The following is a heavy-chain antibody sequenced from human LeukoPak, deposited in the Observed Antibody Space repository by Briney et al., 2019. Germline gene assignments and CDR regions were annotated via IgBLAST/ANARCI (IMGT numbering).Heavy chain of an antibody. CDR1: GGSISGHY. D-gene: IGHD3-10*01. J-gene: IGHJ4*02. CDR3: ASEVSGSYYNFDY. V-gene: IGHV4-59*11. Sequence: SETLSLTCIVSGGSISGHYWSWIRQPPGKGLEWIGYIYYTGSTKYNPSLKSRVTISVDTSKNQFSLKLSSVTAADTAVYYCASEVSGSYYNFDYWGQGTLVTVSS. CDR2: IYYTGST.